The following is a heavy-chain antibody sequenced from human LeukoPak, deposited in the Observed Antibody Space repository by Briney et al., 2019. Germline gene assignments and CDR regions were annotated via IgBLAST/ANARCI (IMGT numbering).Heavy chain of an antibody. CDR1: GGSISSYY. J-gene: IGHJ4*02. D-gene: IGHD2-15*01. Sequence: PSETLSLTCTVSGGSISSYYWSWIRQPPGKGLEWIGYIYYSGSTNYNPSLKSRVTISVDTSKNQFSLKLSSVTAADTAVYYCARNLCSGGSCQDYYFDYWGQGTLVTVSS. CDR2: IYYSGST. V-gene: IGHV4-59*01. CDR3: ARNLCSGGSCQDYYFDY.